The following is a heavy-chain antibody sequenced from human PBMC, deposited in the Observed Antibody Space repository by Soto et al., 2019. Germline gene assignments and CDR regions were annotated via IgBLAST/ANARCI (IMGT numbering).Heavy chain of an antibody. V-gene: IGHV3-23*01. J-gene: IGHJ3*01. CDR1: GFTFSNHA. CDR2: LGGGDDI. CDR3: AKDSVSYNGIYDAFDV. Sequence: PGGSLRLSWEASGFTFSNHAMALVRQAHGEGPEWVSTLGGGDDIFYADSVKGRFTISRDDSRNTLYLQMDNLRVEDTAIYFCAKDSVSYNGIYDAFDVWGQGTVVTVSS. D-gene: IGHD1-26*01.